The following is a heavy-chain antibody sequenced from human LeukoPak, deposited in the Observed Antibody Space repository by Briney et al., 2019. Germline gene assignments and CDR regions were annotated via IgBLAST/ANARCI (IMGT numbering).Heavy chain of an antibody. J-gene: IGHJ6*02. Sequence: GGSLRLSCAASGFTFSSYSMNWVRQAPGKGLEWVSYISSSSSNIYYADSVKGRFTISRDNAKNSLYLQTNSLRDEDTAVYYCARDRSYGMDVWGQGTTVTVSS. CDR2: ISSSSSNI. CDR3: ARDRSYGMDV. CDR1: GFTFSSYS. V-gene: IGHV3-48*02.